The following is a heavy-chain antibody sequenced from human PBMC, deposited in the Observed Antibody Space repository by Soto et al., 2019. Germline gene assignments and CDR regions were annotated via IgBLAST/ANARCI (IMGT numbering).Heavy chain of an antibody. CDR2: IFYSGST. CDR1: GGSISPYY. Sequence: PSETLSLTCSVSGGSISPYYWSWIRQPPGKGLEWLGYIFYSGSTNYSPSLKSRLTISVDTSKNQFSLRLRSVTAADTAVYYCATWHLQEHAYDIWGQGTMVTVSS. CDR3: ATWHLQEHAYDI. D-gene: IGHD1-1*01. V-gene: IGHV4-59*01. J-gene: IGHJ3*02.